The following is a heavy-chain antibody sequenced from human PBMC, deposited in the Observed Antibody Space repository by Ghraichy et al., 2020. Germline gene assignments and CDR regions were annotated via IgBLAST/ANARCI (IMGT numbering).Heavy chain of an antibody. CDR3: ANYIKSYGVLGAFDI. V-gene: IGHV3-23*01. D-gene: IGHD4-17*01. J-gene: IGHJ3*02. CDR2: ISGSGGST. Sequence: GGSLRLSCAASGFTFSSYAMSWVRQAPGKGLEWVSAISGSGGSTYYADSVKGRFTISRDNSKNTLYLQMNSLRAEDTAVYYCANYIKSYGVLGAFDIWGQGTMVTVSS. CDR1: GFTFSSYA.